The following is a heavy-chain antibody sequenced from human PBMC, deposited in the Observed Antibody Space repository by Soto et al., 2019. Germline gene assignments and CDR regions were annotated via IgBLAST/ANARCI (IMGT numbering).Heavy chain of an antibody. D-gene: IGHD2-21*01. CDR2: VSPLSGGT. CDR1: GYTFGAYY. CDR3: AREFDSGDLGLDR. J-gene: IGHJ6*02. V-gene: IGHV1-2*02. Sequence: QVRLVQSGPEVKTPGASVRVSCKSSGYTFGAYYIHWVRQAPGQGLEWMGWVSPLSGGTNIAQLSQGRLDLTNDPSINTVFMELRSLRSDDTALYFCAREFDSGDLGLDRWGQGTTVSVS.